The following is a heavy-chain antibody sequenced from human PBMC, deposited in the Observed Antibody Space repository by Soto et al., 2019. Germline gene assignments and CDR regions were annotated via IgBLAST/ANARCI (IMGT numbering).Heavy chain of an antibody. CDR2: IRGSGGNT. J-gene: IGHJ4*02. CDR3: VNPRGGYCNGGSCYVIDY. CDR1: GFTFSSYG. V-gene: IGHV3-23*01. D-gene: IGHD2-15*01. Sequence: EVPLLESGGGLVQPGGSLRLSCAASGFTFSSYGMSWVRQAPGKGLEWVSGIRGSGGNTDYAESVKGRFTVSRDNSENTLYLQMDSLRAEDTAVYYCVNPRGGYCNGGSCYVIDYWGQGALVIVSS.